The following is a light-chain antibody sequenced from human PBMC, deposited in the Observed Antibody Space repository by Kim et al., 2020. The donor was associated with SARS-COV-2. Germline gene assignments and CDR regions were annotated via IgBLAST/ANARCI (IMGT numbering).Light chain of an antibody. Sequence: DIQMTQSPSSLSASEGDRVTITCRASQDIGNDLGWYQQNPGRAPKRLIYGASNLQSGVPSRFSGSGSETEFTLTINSLQPEDFATYFCLQHRTYPITFGQGTRLEIK. CDR3: LQHRTYPIT. V-gene: IGKV1-17*01. CDR1: QDIGND. J-gene: IGKJ5*01. CDR2: GAS.